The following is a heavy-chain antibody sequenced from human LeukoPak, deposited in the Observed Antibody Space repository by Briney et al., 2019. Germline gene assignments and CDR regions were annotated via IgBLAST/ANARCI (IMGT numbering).Heavy chain of an antibody. J-gene: IGHJ4*02. V-gene: IGHV4-59*08. CDR2: IGDIYYSGST. CDR3: ARHAYFDWLLWSTAGYYFDY. CDR1: GGSISSYY. D-gene: IGHD3-9*01. Sequence: PSETLSLTCTVSGGSISSYYWSWIRQPPGKGLEWIGYIGDIYYSGSTNYNPSLKSRVTISVDTSKNQFSLKLSSVTAADTAVYYCARHAYFDWLLWSTAGYYFDYWGQGTLVTVPS.